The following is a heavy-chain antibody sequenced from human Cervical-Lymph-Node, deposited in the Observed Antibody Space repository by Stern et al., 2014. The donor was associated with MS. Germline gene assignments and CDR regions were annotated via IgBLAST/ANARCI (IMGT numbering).Heavy chain of an antibody. CDR1: GGSISSYY. CDR3: AREALAAGGLDY. CDR2: IYYSGST. J-gene: IGHJ4*02. V-gene: IGHV4-59*01. D-gene: IGHD6-13*01. Sequence: QVQLQESGPGLVKPSETLSLTCTVSGGSISSYYWSWIRQPPGKGLEWIGYIYYSGSTNYNPSLKCRVTISVDTSKNQFSLKLSSVTAADTAVYYCAREALAAGGLDYWGQGTLVTVSS.